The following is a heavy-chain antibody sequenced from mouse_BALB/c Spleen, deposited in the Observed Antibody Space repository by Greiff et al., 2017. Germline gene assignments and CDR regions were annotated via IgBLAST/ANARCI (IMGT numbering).Heavy chain of an antibody. V-gene: IGHV7-3*02. J-gene: IGHJ4*01. CDR2: IRNKANGYTT. D-gene: IGHD2-1*01. Sequence: EVQRVDSGGGLVQPGGSLRLSCATSGFTFTDYYMSWVRQPPGKALEWLGFIRNKANGYTTEYSASVKGRFTISRDNSQSILYLQMNTLRAEDSATYYCARDKYGNYDAMDYWGQGTSVTVSS. CDR3: ARDKYGNYDAMDY. CDR1: GFTFTDYY.